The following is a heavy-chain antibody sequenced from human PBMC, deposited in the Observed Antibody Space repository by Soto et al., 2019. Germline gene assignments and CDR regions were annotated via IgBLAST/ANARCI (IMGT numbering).Heavy chain of an antibody. CDR1: GFTFSSYG. CDR2: IWYDGSNK. J-gene: IGHJ5*02. Sequence: QVQLVESGGGVDQPGRSLRLSCAASGFTFSSYGMHWVRQAPGKGLEWVAVIWYDGSNKYYADSVKGRFTISRDNSKNTLYLQMNSLRAEDTTVYYCARYRVLVTSPRGAPNWFDPWGQGTLVTVSS. V-gene: IGHV3-33*01. CDR3: ARYRVLVTSPRGAPNWFDP. D-gene: IGHD2-21*02.